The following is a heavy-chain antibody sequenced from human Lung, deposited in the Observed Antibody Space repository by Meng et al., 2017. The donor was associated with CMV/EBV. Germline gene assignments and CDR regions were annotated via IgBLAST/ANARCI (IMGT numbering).Heavy chain of an antibody. CDR3: AREAGRDGYATPKFDY. Sequence: QAQLRDSGPGLVKPSQTLSPTFTVSGGSIGRGGYYWSWIRQHPGKGLEWIGYIYYTGSTFYNPSLKSRVTISVDTSKNQFSLKLIPATAADTAVYYCAREAGRDGYATPKFDYWGQGTLVTVSS. J-gene: IGHJ4*02. V-gene: IGHV4-31*03. D-gene: IGHD5-24*01. CDR1: GGSIGRGGYY. CDR2: IYYTGST.